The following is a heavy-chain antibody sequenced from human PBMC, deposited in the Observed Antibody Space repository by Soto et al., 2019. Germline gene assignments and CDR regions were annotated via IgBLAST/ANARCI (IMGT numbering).Heavy chain of an antibody. Sequence: SETLSLTCAVYGGSFSGYYWSWIRQPPGKGLEWIGEINHSGSTNYNPSLKSRVTISVDTSKNQFSLKLSSVTAADTAMYYCARVRIAARPIDYWGQGTLVTVSS. CDR2: INHSGST. CDR3: ARVRIAARPIDY. D-gene: IGHD6-6*01. V-gene: IGHV4-34*01. J-gene: IGHJ4*02. CDR1: GGSFSGYY.